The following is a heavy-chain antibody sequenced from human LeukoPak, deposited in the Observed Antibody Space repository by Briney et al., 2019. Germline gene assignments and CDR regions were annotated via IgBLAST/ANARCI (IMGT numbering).Heavy chain of an antibody. J-gene: IGHJ4*02. CDR2: ISYTGST. V-gene: IGHV4-59*01. CDR3: ARVTEWNDFDY. CDR1: GGPISNDY. Sequence: SETLSLTCTVSGGPISNDYWSWIRQPPGKTLEWIGYISYTGSTNYNPSLKSRVTMSVDTSKNQFSLKLTSVTAEDSAVYYCARVTEWNDFDYWGQGTLVNVS. D-gene: IGHD1-1*01.